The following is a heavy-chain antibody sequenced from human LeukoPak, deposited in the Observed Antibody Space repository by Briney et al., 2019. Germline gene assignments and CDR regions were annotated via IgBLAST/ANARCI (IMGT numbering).Heavy chain of an antibody. Sequence: ASVKVSCKVSGYTLNELFMHWVRQAPGKGLEWMGGFDPEDGEAIYAQKFQGRVTMTEDTSTDTAYMELSSLRSEDTAVYYCARRITIFGVVFGMDVWGKGTTVTVSS. D-gene: IGHD3-3*01. CDR2: FDPEDGEA. CDR3: ARRITIFGVVFGMDV. J-gene: IGHJ6*04. CDR1: GYTLNELF. V-gene: IGHV1-24*01.